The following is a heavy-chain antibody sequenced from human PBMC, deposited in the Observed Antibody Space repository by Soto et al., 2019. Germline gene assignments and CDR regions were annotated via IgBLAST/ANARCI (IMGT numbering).Heavy chain of an antibody. CDR3: ARGIDYGGVNRIDY. D-gene: IGHD4-17*01. J-gene: IGHJ4*02. CDR2: IIPIFGTP. V-gene: IGHV1-69*13. CDR1: GDTFNKYA. Sequence: GASVKVSCKASGDTFNKYAFNWVRQAPGQGLEWMGGIIPIFGTPNYAQRVQGRVTITADESTSTAYMELSSLRSEDTAVYYCARGIDYGGVNRIDYWGQGTLVTVSS.